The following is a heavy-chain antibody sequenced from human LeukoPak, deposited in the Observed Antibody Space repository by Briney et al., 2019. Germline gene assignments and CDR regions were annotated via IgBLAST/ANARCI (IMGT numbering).Heavy chain of an antibody. D-gene: IGHD3-10*01. V-gene: IGHV4-34*01. CDR3: ARPYSYGSQGWFDP. J-gene: IGHJ5*02. Sequence: SETLSLTCAVYGGSFSGYYWSWIRQPPGKGLEWIGEINHSGSTNYNPSLKSRVTISVDTFKNQFSLKLSSVTAADTAVYYCARPYSYGSQGWFDPWGQGTLVTVSS. CDR2: INHSGST. CDR1: GGSFSGYY.